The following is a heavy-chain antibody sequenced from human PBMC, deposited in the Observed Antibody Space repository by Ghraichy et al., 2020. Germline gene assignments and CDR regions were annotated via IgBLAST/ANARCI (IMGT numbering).Heavy chain of an antibody. Sequence: SETLSLTCTVSGDPISNYYWSWIRQPPGNGLEWIGYIYYSGSTNYNPSLRGRVTISIDTSKNQFSLKLNSVTAADTVVYYCARSPRGGFDSWGQGTLVTVSS. V-gene: IGHV4-59*12. J-gene: IGHJ4*02. CDR2: IYYSGST. D-gene: IGHD2-15*01. CDR3: ARSPRGGFDS. CDR1: GDPISNYY.